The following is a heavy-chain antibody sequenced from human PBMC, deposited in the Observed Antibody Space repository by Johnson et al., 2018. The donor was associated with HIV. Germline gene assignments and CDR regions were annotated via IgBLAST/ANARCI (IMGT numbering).Heavy chain of an antibody. V-gene: IGHV3-11*01. J-gene: IGHJ3*01. D-gene: IGHD1-1*01. CDR3: AKDGTIEYAFDV. CDR1: GFNFNDNY. Sequence: QVQLVESGGGLVKPGGSLRLSCAASGFNFNDNYMAWIRQAPGKGLEWVSYISSGGNSIYYADSVKGRFTISRDNAKNSLFLQMNSLTAEDTALYYCAKDGTIEYAFDVWGQGTMVTVSS. CDR2: ISSGGNSI.